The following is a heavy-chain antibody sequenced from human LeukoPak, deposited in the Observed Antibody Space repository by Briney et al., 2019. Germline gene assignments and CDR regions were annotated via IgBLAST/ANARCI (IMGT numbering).Heavy chain of an antibody. D-gene: IGHD2-2*01. CDR1: GGSISSYY. V-gene: IGHV4-59*08. Sequence: SETLSLTCTVSGGSISSYYWSWIRQPPGKGLEWIGYIYYSGSTNYNPSLKSRVTISVDTSKNQFSLKLSSVTAADTAVYYCARRYCSSTSCSGYFDYWGQGTLVTVSS. J-gene: IGHJ4*02. CDR3: ARRYCSSTSCSGYFDY. CDR2: IYYSGST.